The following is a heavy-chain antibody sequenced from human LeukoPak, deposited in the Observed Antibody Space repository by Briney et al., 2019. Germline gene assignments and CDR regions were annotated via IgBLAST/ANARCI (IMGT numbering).Heavy chain of an antibody. V-gene: IGHV3-21*01. J-gene: IGHJ3*02. CDR1: GFTFDDYG. Sequence: GGSLRLSCAASGFTFDDYGMSWVRQAPGKGLEWVSSISSSSSYIYYADSVKGRFTISRDNAKNSLYLQMNSLRAEDTAVYYCARESRAFDIWGQGTMVTVSS. CDR3: ARESRAFDI. CDR2: ISSSSSYI.